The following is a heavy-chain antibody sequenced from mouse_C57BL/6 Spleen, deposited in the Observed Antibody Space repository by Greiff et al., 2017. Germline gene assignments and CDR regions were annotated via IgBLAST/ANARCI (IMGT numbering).Heavy chain of an antibody. CDR2: IDPETGGT. D-gene: IGHD2-4*01. V-gene: IGHV1-15*01. CDR1: GYTFTDYE. CDR3: TRDYDYDGYFDY. J-gene: IGHJ2*01. Sequence: VQLQQSGAELVRPGASVTLSCKASGYTFTDYEMHWVKQTPVHGLEWIGAIDPETGGTAYNQKFKGKAILTADKSSGTAYMALRSLTSEDSAVDYCTRDYDYDGYFDYWGQGTTLTVSS.